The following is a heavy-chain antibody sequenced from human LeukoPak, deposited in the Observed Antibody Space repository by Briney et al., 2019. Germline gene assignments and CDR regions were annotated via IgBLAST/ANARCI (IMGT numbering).Heavy chain of an antibody. Sequence: SETLSLTCTVSGGSISTYYWSWIRQPPGKGLEWIGYIYYSGSINYNPSLKSRVTISVDTSKNQFSLKLSSVTAADTAVYYCARWGYSDYYYYMDVWGKGTTVTVSS. CDR2: IYYSGSI. D-gene: IGHD5-24*01. J-gene: IGHJ6*03. V-gene: IGHV4-59*08. CDR1: GGSISTYY. CDR3: ARWGYSDYYYYMDV.